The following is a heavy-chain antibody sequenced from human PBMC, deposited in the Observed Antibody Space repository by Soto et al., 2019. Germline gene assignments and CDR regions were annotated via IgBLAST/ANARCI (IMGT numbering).Heavy chain of an antibody. V-gene: IGHV2-70*11. CDR1: GFSLSTSGMC. J-gene: IGHJ5*02. D-gene: IGHD6-13*01. Sequence: SGPTLVNPTQTLTLTCTFSGFSLSTSGMCVSWIRQPPGKALEWLARIDWDDDKYYSTSLKTRLTISKDTSKNQVVLTMTNMDPVDTATYYCARSIAAAGTIWWFDPWGQGTLVTVSS. CDR3: ARSIAAAGTIWWFDP. CDR2: IDWDDDK.